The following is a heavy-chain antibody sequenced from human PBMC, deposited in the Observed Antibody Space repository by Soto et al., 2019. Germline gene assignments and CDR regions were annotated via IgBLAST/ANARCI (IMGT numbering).Heavy chain of an antibody. V-gene: IGHV3-48*01. CDR3: ARVAVVDATLNAFDI. CDR2: INSRSSTI. CDR1: GFTFSSYS. D-gene: IGHD2-15*01. Sequence: EVQLVESGGGLVQPGGSLRLSCAASGFTFSSYSMSWVRQAPGKGLEWVSYINSRSSTIYYADSVKGRFSISRDNARNSLYLQMNSRRAEDTAVYYGARVAVVDATLNAFDIWGQGTMVTVSS. J-gene: IGHJ3*02.